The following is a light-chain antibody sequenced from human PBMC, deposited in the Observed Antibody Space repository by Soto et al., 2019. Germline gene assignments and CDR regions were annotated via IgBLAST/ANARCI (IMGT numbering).Light chain of an antibody. CDR3: QQYYSYPRT. J-gene: IGKJ1*01. Sequence: AIRMTQSPSSFSASTGDRVTITCRASQGISSYLAWYQQKPGKAPKLLIYAASTLQSGVPSRFSGSGSGTESTLTISGLQSEECATYYCQQYYSYPRTFGQGTKVEIK. CDR2: AAS. CDR1: QGISSY. V-gene: IGKV1-8*01.